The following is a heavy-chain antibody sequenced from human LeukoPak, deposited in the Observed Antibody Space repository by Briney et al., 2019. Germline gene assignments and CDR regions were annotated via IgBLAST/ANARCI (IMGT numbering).Heavy chain of an antibody. CDR3: ARDILTGYSTVYYFDY. V-gene: IGHV3-48*02. D-gene: IGHD3-9*01. Sequence: GGSLRLSCAASGFTFSSYNMTWVRQAPGKGLEWVSYISRSRDTIYYADSVKGRFTISRDDAKSSLFLQMNSLRDDDTAVYYCARDILTGYSTVYYFDYWGQGTLVTVSS. J-gene: IGHJ4*02. CDR1: GFTFSSYN. CDR2: ISRSRDTI.